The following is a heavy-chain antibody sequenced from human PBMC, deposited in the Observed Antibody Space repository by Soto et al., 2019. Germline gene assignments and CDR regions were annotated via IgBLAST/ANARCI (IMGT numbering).Heavy chain of an antibody. CDR1: GFTFSNAW. D-gene: IGHD6-6*01. CDR2: IKSKTDGGTT. J-gene: IGHJ6*03. V-gene: IGHV3-15*01. CDR3: TTEGSSYYYYYYMDV. Sequence: GGSLRLSCAASGFTFSNAWMSWVRQAPGKGLEWVGRIKSKTDGGTTDYAAPVKGRFTISRDDSKNTLYLQMNSLKTEDTAVYYCTTEGSSYYYYYYMDVWGKGTTVTVSS.